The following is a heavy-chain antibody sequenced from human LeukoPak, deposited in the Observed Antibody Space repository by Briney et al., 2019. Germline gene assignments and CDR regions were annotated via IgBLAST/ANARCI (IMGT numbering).Heavy chain of an antibody. J-gene: IGHJ6*03. V-gene: IGHV3-43*02. Sequence: PGGSLRLSCAASGFTFDDYAMHWVRQAPGKGLEWVSLISGDGGSTYYADSVKDRFTISRDNSKNSLYLQMNSLRTEDTALYYCAKDNAEQWLVRSYYYYYMDVWGKGTTVTVSS. CDR2: ISGDGGST. CDR1: GFTFDDYA. D-gene: IGHD6-19*01. CDR3: AKDNAEQWLVRSYYYYYMDV.